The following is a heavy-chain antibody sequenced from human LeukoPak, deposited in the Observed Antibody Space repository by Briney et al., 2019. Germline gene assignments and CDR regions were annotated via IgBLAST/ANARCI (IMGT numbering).Heavy chain of an antibody. J-gene: IGHJ6*03. CDR1: GYTFTSYG. D-gene: IGHD4-11*01. CDR2: ISAYNGNT. Sequence: ASVKVSCKASGYTFTSYGISWVRQAPGQGLEWMGWISAYNGNTNYAQKLQGRVTMTTDTSTSTAYMELRSLRSDDTAVYYCARERLHQDYYYMDVWGKGTTVTVSS. V-gene: IGHV1-18*01. CDR3: ARERLHQDYYYMDV.